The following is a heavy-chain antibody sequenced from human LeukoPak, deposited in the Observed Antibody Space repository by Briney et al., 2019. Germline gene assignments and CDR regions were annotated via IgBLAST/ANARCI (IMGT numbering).Heavy chain of an antibody. V-gene: IGHV3-33*08. J-gene: IGHJ3*02. CDR1: GFTFSSYG. Sequence: GRSLRLSCAASGFTFSSYGMHWVRQAPGKGLEWVAVIWYDGSNKYYADSVKGRFTISRDNSKNTLYLQMNSLRAEDTAVYYCARDRSGYSDAFDIWGQGTMVTVSS. CDR3: ARDRSGYSDAFDI. CDR2: IWYDGSNK. D-gene: IGHD6-13*01.